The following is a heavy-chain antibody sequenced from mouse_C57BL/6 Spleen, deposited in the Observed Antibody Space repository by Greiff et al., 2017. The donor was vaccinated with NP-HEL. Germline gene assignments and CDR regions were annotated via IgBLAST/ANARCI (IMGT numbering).Heavy chain of an antibody. V-gene: IGHV1-69*01. D-gene: IGHD4-1*01. CDR2: IDPSDSYT. Sequence: QVQLQQPGAELVMPGASVKLSCKASGYTFTSYWMHWVKQRPGQGLEWIGEIDPSDSYTNYNQKFKGKSTLTVDKSSSTAYMQLSSLTSEDSAVYYFARSGWDVTFDYWGQGTTLTVSS. CDR1: GYTFTSYW. CDR3: ARSGWDVTFDY. J-gene: IGHJ2*01.